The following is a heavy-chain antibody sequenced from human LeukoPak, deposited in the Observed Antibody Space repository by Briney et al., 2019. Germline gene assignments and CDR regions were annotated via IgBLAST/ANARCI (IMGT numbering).Heavy chain of an antibody. CDR3: ACHSGSYSSYAFDI. CDR2: ISYDGSNK. V-gene: IGHV3-30*03. D-gene: IGHD1-26*01. Sequence: GGSLRLSCAASGLTFSIYGMHWVRQAPGKGLEWVAVISYDGSNKYYADSVKGRFTISRDNSKNTLYLQMNSLRAEDTAVYYCACHSGSYSSYAFDIWGQGTMVTVSS. CDR1: GLTFSIYG. J-gene: IGHJ3*02.